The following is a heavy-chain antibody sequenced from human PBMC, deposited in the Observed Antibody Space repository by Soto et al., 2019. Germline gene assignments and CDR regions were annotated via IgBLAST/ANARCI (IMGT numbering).Heavy chain of an antibody. V-gene: IGHV4-59*12. J-gene: IGHJ4*02. CDR1: GGSISSYY. Sequence: SETLSHTWSVSGGSISSYYLSWIRQPPGKGLEWIGYIFYSRSTNYNPSLKSRVTMSIDTSKNQFSLKLSSVTAADTAVYYCARVTINVSTYYFDYWGQGTLVTVSS. CDR3: ARVTINVSTYYFDY. CDR2: IFYSRST.